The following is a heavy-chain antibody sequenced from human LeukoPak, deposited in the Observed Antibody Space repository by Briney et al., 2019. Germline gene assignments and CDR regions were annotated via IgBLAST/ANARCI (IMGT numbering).Heavy chain of an antibody. J-gene: IGHJ4*02. Sequence: QPGGSLRLSCAASEFTFSSYSMNWVRQAPGKGLEWVSIISDGGSTRYYADSVKGRFTISRDNSKNTLYLEMISLRVEDTAVYYCARKLSGFYPFDCWGQGTLVTVSS. CDR3: ARKLSGFYPFDC. V-gene: IGHV3-23*01. CDR2: ISDGGSTR. CDR1: EFTFSSYS. D-gene: IGHD3-3*01.